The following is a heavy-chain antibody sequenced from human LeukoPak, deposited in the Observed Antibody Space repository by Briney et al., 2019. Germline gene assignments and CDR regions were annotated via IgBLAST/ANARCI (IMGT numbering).Heavy chain of an antibody. CDR2: INPNSGAT. V-gene: IGHV1-2*02. CDR1: GYTFTDYY. CDR3: AAGNWFDP. Sequence: ASVKVSCKTSGYTFTDYYIHWVRQAPGQGLEWMAWINPNSGATNYARKFQGRVTITRDMSTSTAYMELSSLRSEDTAVYYCAAGNWFDPWGQGTLVTVSS. J-gene: IGHJ5*02.